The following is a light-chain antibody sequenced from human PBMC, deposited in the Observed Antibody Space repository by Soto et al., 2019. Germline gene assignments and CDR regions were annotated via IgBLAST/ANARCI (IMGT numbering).Light chain of an antibody. CDR1: QSVSIN. CDR2: DAS. V-gene: IGKV3-11*01. Sequence: EIVLTHSPATLSLSPCERATLSFSASQSVSINLAWYQQKPGQAPRLLLYDASNRPTGIPARFTGSGSGTDFNLTISSLEPEDFAVYYCQQRSSWPPITFGGGTKVDIK. J-gene: IGKJ4*01. CDR3: QQRSSWPPIT.